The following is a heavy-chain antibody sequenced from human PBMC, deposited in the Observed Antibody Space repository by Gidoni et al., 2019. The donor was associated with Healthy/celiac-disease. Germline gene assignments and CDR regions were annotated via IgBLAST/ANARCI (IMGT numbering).Heavy chain of an antibody. V-gene: IGHV4-34*01. CDR2: INHSGST. CDR1: GSFSGYY. J-gene: IGHJ6*02. CDR3: ARGPRRGMDV. Sequence: GSFSGYYWSWIRQPPGKGREWIGEINHSGSTNYNPSLKSRVTISVDTSKNQFSLKLSSVTAADTAVYYCARGPRRGMDVWGQGTTVTVSS.